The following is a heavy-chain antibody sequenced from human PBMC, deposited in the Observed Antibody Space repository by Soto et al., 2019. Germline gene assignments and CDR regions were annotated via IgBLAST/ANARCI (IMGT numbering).Heavy chain of an antibody. D-gene: IGHD3-16*01. CDR3: ARGSTMITC. CDR2: ISSGSSYI. J-gene: IGHJ4*02. CDR1: GFTFSSYI. Sequence: GGSLRLSCAASGFTFSSYIMTWVRQAPGKGLEWVSTISSGSSYIYYADSVKGRFTISRDDANNSLYLQMNSLRADDTAVYYCARGSTMITCWGQGTLVT. V-gene: IGHV3-21*01.